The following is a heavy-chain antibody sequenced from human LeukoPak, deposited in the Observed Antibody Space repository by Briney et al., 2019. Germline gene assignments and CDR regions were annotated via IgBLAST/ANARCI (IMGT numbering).Heavy chain of an antibody. D-gene: IGHD3-22*01. CDR3: ASGTYDSSGYGDAFDI. V-gene: IGHV4-38-2*02. CDR2: IYHSGST. Sequence: SETLSLTCTVSGYSISSGYYWGWIRQPPGKGLEWIGSIYHSGSTYYNPSLKSRVTISVDTSKNQFSLKLSSVTAADTAVYYCASGTYDSSGYGDAFDIWGQGTMVTVSS. CDR1: GYSISSGYY. J-gene: IGHJ3*02.